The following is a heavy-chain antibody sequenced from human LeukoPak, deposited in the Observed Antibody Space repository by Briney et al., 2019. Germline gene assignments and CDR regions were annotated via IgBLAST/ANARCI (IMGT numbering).Heavy chain of an antibody. CDR3: ARGRGGSFHYYCYGMDV. J-gene: IGHJ6*02. CDR1: GGSFSGYY. D-gene: IGHD2-15*01. CDR2: INHSGST. Sequence: SETLSLTCAVYGGSFSGYYWSWIRQPPGKGLEWIGEINHSGSTNYNPSLKSRVTISVDTSKNQFSLKLSSVTAADTAVYYCARGRGGSFHYYCYGMDVWGQGTTVTVSS. V-gene: IGHV4-34*01.